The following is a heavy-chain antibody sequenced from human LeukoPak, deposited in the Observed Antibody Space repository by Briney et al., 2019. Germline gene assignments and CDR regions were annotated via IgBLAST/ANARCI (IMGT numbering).Heavy chain of an antibody. V-gene: IGHV3-30-3*01. J-gene: IGHJ4*02. D-gene: IGHD5-24*01. CDR3: ARDTQMDGRMDY. CDR1: GFTFSSYA. Sequence: TGRSLRLSCAASGFTFSSYAMHWVRQAPGKGLEWVAVISYDGSNKYYADSVKGRFTISRDNSKNTLYLQMNSLRAEDTAVYYCARDTQMDGRMDYWGQGTLVTVSS. CDR2: ISYDGSNK.